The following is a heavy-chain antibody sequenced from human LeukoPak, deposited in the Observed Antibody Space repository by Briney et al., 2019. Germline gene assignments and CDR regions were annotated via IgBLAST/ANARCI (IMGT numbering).Heavy chain of an antibody. CDR3: ARHLGYCSTTSCHSWFDP. V-gene: IGHV4-59*08. Sequence: SETLSLTCTVSGGSITNYYRSWIRQPPGKGLEWIGHTYYSGNTNYNPSLKSRLTISVDTSKNQFSLKLSSVTAADTAVYYCARHLGYCSTTSCHSWFDPWGQGTLVTVSS. CDR1: GGSITNYY. CDR2: TYYSGNT. J-gene: IGHJ5*02. D-gene: IGHD2-2*01.